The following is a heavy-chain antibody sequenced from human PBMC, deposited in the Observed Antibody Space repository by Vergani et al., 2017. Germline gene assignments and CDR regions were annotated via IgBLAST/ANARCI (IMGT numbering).Heavy chain of an antibody. CDR2: IIPIVGTA. J-gene: IGHJ5*02. V-gene: IGHV1-69*12. Sequence: QVQLVQSGAEVKKPGSSVKVSCQASGAPFSSYAISWVRQAPGQGLEWMGGIIPIVGTANYAQKFQGRVTITAEESTSTACMGLSSLRSEDTAVYDCAREGVGYWMGVGCNWFDPWGQGTLVTVSS. CDR3: AREGVGYWMGVGCNWFDP. CDR1: GAPFSSYA. D-gene: IGHD2-15*01.